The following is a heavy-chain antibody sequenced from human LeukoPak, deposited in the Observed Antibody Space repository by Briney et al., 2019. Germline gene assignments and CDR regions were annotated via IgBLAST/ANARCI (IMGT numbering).Heavy chain of an antibody. CDR2: SYYSGST. V-gene: IGHV4-39*07. D-gene: IGHD2-15*01. J-gene: IGHJ6*03. CDR1: GGSISSSSYY. CDR3: ARVLAGYCSGGSCSNYYYYYMDV. Sequence: SETLSLTCSVSGGSISSSSYYWGWIRQPPGKGLEWIGSSYYSGSTYYNPSLKSRVTISVDTSKNQFSLKLSSVTAADTAVYYCARVLAGYCSGGSCSNYYYYYMDVWGKGTTVTVSS.